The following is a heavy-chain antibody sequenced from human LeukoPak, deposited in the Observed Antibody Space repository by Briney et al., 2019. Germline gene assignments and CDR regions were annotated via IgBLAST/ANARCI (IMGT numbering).Heavy chain of an antibody. J-gene: IGHJ4*02. V-gene: IGHV1-24*01. CDR1: GYTLTELS. CDR3: ATGRLAAYYFDY. CDR2: FDPEDGET. Sequence: GASVKVSCKVSGYTLTELSMHWVRQAPGKGLVWMGGFDPEDGETIYAQKFQGRVTMTEDTSTDAAYMELSSLRSEDTAVYYCATGRLAAYYFDYWGQGTLVTVSS.